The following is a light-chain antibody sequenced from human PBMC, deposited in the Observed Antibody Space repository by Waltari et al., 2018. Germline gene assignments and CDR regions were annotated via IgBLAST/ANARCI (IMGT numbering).Light chain of an antibody. CDR3: QAWDIKNVI. CDR2: QAT. CDR1: NLETNL. V-gene: IGLV3-1*01. J-gene: IGLJ2*01. Sequence: SYELTQAHSVSVSPGQTAPLTCSGDNLETNLASWFQQKPGQSPGLVLYQATKRPSGISERFSGSNSGDTATLTITGTQTTDEADYYCQAWDIKNVIFGGGTKLTVL.